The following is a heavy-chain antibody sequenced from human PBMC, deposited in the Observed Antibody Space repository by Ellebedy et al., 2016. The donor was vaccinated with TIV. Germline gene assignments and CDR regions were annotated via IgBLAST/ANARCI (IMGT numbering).Heavy chain of an antibody. CDR2: INPNSGGT. J-gene: IGHJ4*02. Sequence: ASVKVSCKASGYTFTGYYMHWVRQAPGQGLDWMGWINPNSGGTNYAQKFQDWVTLTRDTSISTAYMELSRLRSDDTAVYYCARDLTGGSYNFAYWGQGTLVTVSS. V-gene: IGHV1-2*04. CDR1: GYTFTGYY. CDR3: ARDLTGGSYNFAY. D-gene: IGHD1-20*01.